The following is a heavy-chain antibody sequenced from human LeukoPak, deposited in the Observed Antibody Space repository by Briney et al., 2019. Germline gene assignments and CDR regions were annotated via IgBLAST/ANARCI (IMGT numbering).Heavy chain of an antibody. J-gene: IGHJ5*02. Sequence: SETLSLTCAVYGGSFSGYYWSWIRQPPGKGLEWIGEINHSGSTNYNPSLKSRVTISVDTSKNQFSLKLSSVTAADTAVYYCASASSRRGWFDPWGQRTLVTVSS. D-gene: IGHD6-13*01. CDR2: INHSGST. V-gene: IGHV4-34*01. CDR1: GGSFSGYY. CDR3: ASASSRRGWFDP.